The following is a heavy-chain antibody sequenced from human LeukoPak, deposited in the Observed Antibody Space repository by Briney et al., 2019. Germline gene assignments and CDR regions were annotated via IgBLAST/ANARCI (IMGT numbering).Heavy chain of an antibody. J-gene: IGHJ4*02. CDR2: ISGSGGST. V-gene: IGHV3-23*01. CDR3: AGPTIFEY. CDR1: GFTFNRDW. D-gene: IGHD5-12*01. Sequence: GGSLRLPCTASGFTFNRDWTAWVRQAPGKGLEWVSAISGSGGSTYYADSVKGRSTISRDNSKNTLYLQMNSLRAEDTAVYYCAGPTIFEYWGQGTLVTVSS.